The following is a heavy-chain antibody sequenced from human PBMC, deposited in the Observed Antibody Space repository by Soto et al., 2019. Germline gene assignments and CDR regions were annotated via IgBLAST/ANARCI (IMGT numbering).Heavy chain of an antibody. J-gene: IGHJ5*02. CDR3: ARDKDSSGYYEPFRCFDP. CDR1: GGSISSYY. D-gene: IGHD3-22*01. V-gene: IGHV4-59*01. Sequence: QVQLQESGPGLVKPSETLSLTCTVSGGSISSYYWSWIRQPPGKGLEWIGYIYYSGSTNYNPSLKSRVTISVDTSKNQFSLKLSSVTAADTAVYYCARDKDSSGYYEPFRCFDPWGQGTLVTVSS. CDR2: IYYSGST.